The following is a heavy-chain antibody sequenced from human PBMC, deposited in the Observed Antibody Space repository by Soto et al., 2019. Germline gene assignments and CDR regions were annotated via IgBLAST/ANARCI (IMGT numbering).Heavy chain of an antibody. CDR2: INAGNGNT. D-gene: IGHD2-15*01. V-gene: IGHV1-3*01. CDR1: GYTFTSYA. Sequence: ASVKVSCKASGYTFTSYAMHWVRQAPGQRLEWMGWINAGNGNTKYSQKFQGRVTITRDTSASTAYMELSSLRSEDTAVYYCAREYCSGGSCYWDYYYGMDVWGQGTTVTV. CDR3: AREYCSGGSCYWDYYYGMDV. J-gene: IGHJ6*02.